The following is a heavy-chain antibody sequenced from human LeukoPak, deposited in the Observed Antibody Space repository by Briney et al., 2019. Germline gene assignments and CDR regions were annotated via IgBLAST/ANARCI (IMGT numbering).Heavy chain of an antibody. CDR2: IYTSGST. J-gene: IGHJ4*02. D-gene: IGHD3-22*01. CDR3: ARGGHYYDSSGYSGLAGD. V-gene: IGHV4-4*09. Sequence: PSETLSLTCTVSGGSLSSYYWSWIPQPPGKGLEWIGYIYTSGSTNYNPSLKSRVTISVDTSKNQFSLKLSSVTAADTAVYYCARGGHYYDSSGYSGLAGDWGQGTLVTVSS. CDR1: GGSLSSYY.